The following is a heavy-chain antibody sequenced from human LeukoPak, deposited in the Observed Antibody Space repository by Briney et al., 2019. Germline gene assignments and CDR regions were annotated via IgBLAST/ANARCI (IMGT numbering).Heavy chain of an antibody. V-gene: IGHV3-30-3*01. Sequence: GGSLRLSCAASGFTFSSYAMHWVRQAPGKGLEWVAVISYDGSNKYYADSVKGRFTISRDNSKITLYLQMNSLRAEDTAVYYCARGLVDTAMAPDYWGQGTLVTVSS. CDR1: GFTFSSYA. D-gene: IGHD5-18*01. CDR2: ISYDGSNK. CDR3: ARGLVDTAMAPDY. J-gene: IGHJ4*02.